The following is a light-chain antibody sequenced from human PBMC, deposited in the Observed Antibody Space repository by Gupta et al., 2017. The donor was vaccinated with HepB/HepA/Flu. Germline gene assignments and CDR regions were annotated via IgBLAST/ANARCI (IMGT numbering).Light chain of an antibody. Sequence: ENVLTQSPATLSLSPGERATLSCRATQSVGTYLAWYQHKPGQAPRLLIYDASNRAPGIPARFSGSGFGKDFTLTISSREPEDFAVYYCQQRSNWPLFTFGHGTKVDIK. CDR1: QSVGTY. CDR2: DAS. J-gene: IGKJ3*01. V-gene: IGKV3-11*01. CDR3: QQRSNWPLFT.